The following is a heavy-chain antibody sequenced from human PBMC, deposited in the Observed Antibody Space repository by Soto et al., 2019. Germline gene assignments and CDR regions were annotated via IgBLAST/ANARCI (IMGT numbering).Heavy chain of an antibody. CDR2: IIPIFGTA. CDR1: GGTFSSYA. Sequence: QVQLVQSGAEVKKPGSSVKVSCKASGGTFSSYAISWVRQAPGQGLEWMGGIIPIFGTANYAQKFQGRVTTTADDSTSTAYMELSSLRSEDTAVYYCASHPSPKWELNYYYGMDVWGQGTTVTVSS. V-gene: IGHV1-69*12. D-gene: IGHD1-26*01. CDR3: ASHPSPKWELNYYYGMDV. J-gene: IGHJ6*02.